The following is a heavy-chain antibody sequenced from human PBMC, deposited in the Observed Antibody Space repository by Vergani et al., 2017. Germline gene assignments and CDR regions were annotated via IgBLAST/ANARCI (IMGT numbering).Heavy chain of an antibody. D-gene: IGHD6-13*01. V-gene: IGHV4-59*01. CDR3: ARGGPIAAAALD. Sequence: QVQLQESGPGLVKPSETLSLTCTVSGGPISSYYWSWIRQPPGKGLEWIGYIYYSGSTNYNPSLKSRVTISVDTSKHQFSLKLSSVTAADTAVYYCARGGPIAAAALDWGQGTLVTVSS. J-gene: IGHJ4*02. CDR1: GGPISSYY. CDR2: IYYSGST.